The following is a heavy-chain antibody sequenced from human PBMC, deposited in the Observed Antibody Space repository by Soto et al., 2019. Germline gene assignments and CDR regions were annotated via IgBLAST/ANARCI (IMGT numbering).Heavy chain of an antibody. CDR1: GYTFTSYG. D-gene: IGHD1-1*01. CDR3: ARGRYGDY. J-gene: IGHJ4*02. CDR2: ISAHNGNT. V-gene: IGHV1-18*01. Sequence: QVHLVQSGAEVKKPGASVKVSCKGSGYTFTSYGITWVRQAPGQGLEWMGWISAHNGNTDYAQRLQGRVTVTRDKSTSTAYMELRSLRSADTAVYYCARGRYGDYWGQGALVTVSS.